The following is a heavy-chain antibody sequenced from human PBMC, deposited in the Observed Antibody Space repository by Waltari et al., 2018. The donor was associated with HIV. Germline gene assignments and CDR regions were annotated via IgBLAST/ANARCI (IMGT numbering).Heavy chain of an antibody. CDR3: ASRYYGSGSSPL. Sequence: QVQLQESGPGLVKPSETLSLSCTVSGYSISSGYFWGWLRQPPGKGLEWIGSIYHTGRTYYNPSLKSRVTISVDTSKNQFSLKLSSVTAADTAVYYCASRYYGSGSSPLWGRGTLVTVSS. CDR2: IYHTGRT. D-gene: IGHD3-10*01. CDR1: GYSISSGYF. V-gene: IGHV4-38-2*02. J-gene: IGHJ4*02.